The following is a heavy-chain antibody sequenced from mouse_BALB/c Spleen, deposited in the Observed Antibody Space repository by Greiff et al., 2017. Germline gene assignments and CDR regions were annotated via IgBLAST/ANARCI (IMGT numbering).Heavy chain of an antibody. Sequence: QVQLQQSGPGLVAPSQSLSITCTVSGFSLTSYGVHWVRQPPGKGLEWLGVIWAGGSTNYNSALMSRLSISKDNSKSQVFLKMNSLQTDDTAMYYCASPLYYGPAWFAYWGQGTLVTVSA. CDR2: IWAGGST. D-gene: IGHD2-1*01. CDR1: GFSLTSYG. V-gene: IGHV2-9*02. J-gene: IGHJ3*01. CDR3: ASPLYYGPAWFAY.